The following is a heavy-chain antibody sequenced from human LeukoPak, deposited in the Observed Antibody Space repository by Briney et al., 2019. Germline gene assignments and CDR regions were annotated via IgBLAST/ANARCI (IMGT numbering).Heavy chain of an antibody. D-gene: IGHD2-15*01. Sequence: PGGSLRLSCAVSGFTFSSYAMSWVRQAPGKGLEWVSGVSGSGDSTYYADSVKDRFTISRDNSKNILYLQTSSLRDEDTALYYCTTPGYCSGGRCSDRFLSLRGHIHWGPGTVVTVSS. CDR3: TTPGYCSGGRCSDRFLSLRGHIH. CDR1: GFTFSSYA. CDR2: VSGSGDST. J-gene: IGHJ4*02. V-gene: IGHV3-23*01.